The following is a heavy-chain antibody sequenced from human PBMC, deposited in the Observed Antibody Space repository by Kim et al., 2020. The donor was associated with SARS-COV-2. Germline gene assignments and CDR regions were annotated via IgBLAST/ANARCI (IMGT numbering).Heavy chain of an antibody. CDR2: NK. V-gene: IGHV3-30*01. CDR3: AREGYGVGDY. D-gene: IGHD4-17*01. J-gene: IGHJ4*02. Sequence: NKYYADSVKGRFTISRDNSKNTLYLQMNSLRAEDTAVYYCAREGYGVGDYWGQGTLVTVSS.